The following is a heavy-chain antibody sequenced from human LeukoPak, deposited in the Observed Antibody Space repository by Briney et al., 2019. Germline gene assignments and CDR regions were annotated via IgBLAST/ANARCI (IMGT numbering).Heavy chain of an antibody. CDR2: IYYSGST. J-gene: IGHJ4*02. Sequence: SETLSLTCTVSGGSISSYYWSWIRQPPGKGLEWIGYIYYSGSTNYNPSLKSRVTISVDTSKSQFSLKLSSVTAADTAVYYCARVMSGDPNAFDYWGQGTLVTVSS. D-gene: IGHD2-21*02. CDR3: ARVMSGDPNAFDY. V-gene: IGHV4-59*01. CDR1: GGSISSYY.